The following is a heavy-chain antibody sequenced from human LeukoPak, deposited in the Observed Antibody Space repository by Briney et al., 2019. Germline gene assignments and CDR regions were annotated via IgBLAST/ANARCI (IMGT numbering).Heavy chain of an antibody. CDR1: GGSISGYF. J-gene: IGHJ4*02. D-gene: IGHD3-22*01. V-gene: IGHV4-4*07. CDR3: AREGVDRSGRGLDY. CDR2: IYTNGFT. Sequence: SKTLSLTCSVSGGSISGYFWSWIRQPAGKGLEWIGRIYTNGFTNYNPSLKSRVTMSVDTSKNQFSLKLNSVTAADTAVYYCAREGVDRSGRGLDYWGQGTLVTVSS.